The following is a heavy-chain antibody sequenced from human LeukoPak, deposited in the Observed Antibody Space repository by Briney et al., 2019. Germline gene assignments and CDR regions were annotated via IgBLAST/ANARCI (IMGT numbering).Heavy chain of an antibody. CDR3: ASNDGDDY. Sequence: PGGSLRLSCAASGFIFSSYSMNWVRQAPGKGLEWVSSISSSSSYLYYADSVKGRFTISRDNAKNSLYLQMNSLRAEDTAVYYCASNDGDDYWGQGTLVTVSS. V-gene: IGHV3-21*01. CDR2: ISSSSSYL. CDR1: GFIFSSYS. D-gene: IGHD7-27*01. J-gene: IGHJ4*02.